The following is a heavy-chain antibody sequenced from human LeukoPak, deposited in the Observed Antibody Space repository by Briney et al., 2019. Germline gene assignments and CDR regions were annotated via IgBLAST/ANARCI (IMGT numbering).Heavy chain of an antibody. Sequence: ASVKVSCKASGGTFSSYAISWVRQAPGQGLEWMGGIIPIFGTANYAQKFQGRVTITADKSTSTAYMELSSLRSEDTAVYYCARDRGLRLGELSLFSYYYYMDVWGKGTTVTVSS. V-gene: IGHV1-69*06. CDR2: IIPIFGTA. J-gene: IGHJ6*03. D-gene: IGHD3-16*02. CDR3: ARDRGLRLGELSLFSYYYYMDV. CDR1: GGTFSSYA.